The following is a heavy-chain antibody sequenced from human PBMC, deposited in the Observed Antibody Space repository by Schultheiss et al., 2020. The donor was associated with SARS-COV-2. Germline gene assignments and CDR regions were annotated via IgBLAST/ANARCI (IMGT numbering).Heavy chain of an antibody. CDR2: IAYSGST. CDR1: GASISSYY. CDR3: ASGVYRFLEWQERDY. D-gene: IGHD3-3*01. V-gene: IGHV4-59*12. J-gene: IGHJ4*02. Sequence: SETLSLTCSVSGASISSYYWSWVRQPPGRGLEWIGYIAYSGSTNYNPSLKSRVTISVDTSTNQFSLKLTSVTAADTAVYYCASGVYRFLEWQERDYWGQGTLVTVSS.